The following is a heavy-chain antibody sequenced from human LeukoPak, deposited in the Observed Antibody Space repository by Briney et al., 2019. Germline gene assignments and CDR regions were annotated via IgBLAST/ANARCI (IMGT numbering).Heavy chain of an antibody. CDR2: INPNSGGT. V-gene: IGHV1-2*02. CDR1: GYTFTGYY. J-gene: IGHJ4*02. CDR3: ARGNVEMATIYGY. D-gene: IGHD5-24*01. Sequence: ASVKVSCKASGYTFTGYYMHWVRQAPGQGLEWMGWINPNSGGTNYAQKFQGRVTMTRDTSISTAYMELSRLRSDDTAVYYCARGNVEMATIYGYWGQGTLVTVSP.